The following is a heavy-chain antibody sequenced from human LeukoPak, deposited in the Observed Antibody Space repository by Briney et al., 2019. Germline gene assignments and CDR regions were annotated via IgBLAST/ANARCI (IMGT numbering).Heavy chain of an antibody. J-gene: IGHJ4*02. CDR1: GYTFTSYG. D-gene: IGHD3-10*01. Sequence: GASVKVSCKASGYTFTSYGISWVRQALGQGLEWMGWISAYNGNTNYAQKLQGRVTMTTDTSTSTAYMELRSLRSDDTAVYYCARGPSYYYGSGSHWGHWGQGTLVTVSS. CDR2: ISAYNGNT. V-gene: IGHV1-18*01. CDR3: ARGPSYYYGSGSHWGH.